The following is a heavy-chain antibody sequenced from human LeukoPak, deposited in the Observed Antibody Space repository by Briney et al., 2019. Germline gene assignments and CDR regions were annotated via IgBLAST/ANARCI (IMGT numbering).Heavy chain of an antibody. J-gene: IGHJ4*02. CDR1: GFTFSSYG. Sequence: PGRSLRLSCAASGFTFSSYGMHWVRQAPGKGLEWVAVISYDGSNKYYADSVKGRFTISRDNSKNTLYLQMNSLRAEDTAVYYCAKMELTGDGEPFDYWGQGTLVTVSS. V-gene: IGHV3-30*18. CDR2: ISYDGSNK. D-gene: IGHD7-27*01. CDR3: AKMELTGDGEPFDY.